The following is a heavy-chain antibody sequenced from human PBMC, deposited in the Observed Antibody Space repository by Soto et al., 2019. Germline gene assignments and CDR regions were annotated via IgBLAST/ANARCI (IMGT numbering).Heavy chain of an antibody. V-gene: IGHV3-33*01. D-gene: IGHD2-2*01. J-gene: IGHJ6*02. Sequence: SLRLSCAASGFTFSSYGMHWVRQAPGKGLEWVAVIWYDGSNKYYADSVKGRFTISRDNSKNTLYLQMNSLRAEDTAVYYCARDDPYCSSTSCSPEPYYYYGMDVWGQGTTVTVSS. CDR1: GFTFSSYG. CDR3: ARDDPYCSSTSCSPEPYYYYGMDV. CDR2: IWYDGSNK.